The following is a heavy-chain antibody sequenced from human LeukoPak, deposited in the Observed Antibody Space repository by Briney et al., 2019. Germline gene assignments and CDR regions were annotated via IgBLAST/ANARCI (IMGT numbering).Heavy chain of an antibody. CDR3: ARHTPSGWYGH. CDR1: GYIFTSYW. D-gene: IGHD6-19*01. CDR2: IYPGDSDT. V-gene: IGHV5-51*01. J-gene: IGHJ5*02. Sequence: GESLKISCQGSGYIFTSYWIGWVRQMPGKGLEWMGIIYPGDSDTRYSPSFQGQVTISADKSISTAYLQWGSLKASDTAMYYCARHTPSGWYGHWGQGTLVTVSS.